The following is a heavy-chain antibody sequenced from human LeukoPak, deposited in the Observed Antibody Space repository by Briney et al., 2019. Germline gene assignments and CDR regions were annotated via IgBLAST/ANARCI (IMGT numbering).Heavy chain of an antibody. J-gene: IGHJ1*01. D-gene: IGHD4-23*01. CDR3: YGGNAEH. V-gene: IGHV3-74*03. CDR2: INTDGSST. Sequence: GRSLRLSCAASGFTFSSYWMDWVRHAPGKGLMWVSGINTDGSSTMYADSVKGRFTISRDNAKNTLYLQMNSLRGEDTAVYHCYGGNAEHWGQGTLVTVSS. CDR1: GFTFSSYW.